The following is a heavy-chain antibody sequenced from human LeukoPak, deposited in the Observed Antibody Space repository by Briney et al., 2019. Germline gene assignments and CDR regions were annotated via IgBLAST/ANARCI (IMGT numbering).Heavy chain of an antibody. D-gene: IGHD2-15*01. V-gene: IGHV3-23*01. CDR2: ISGSGGST. J-gene: IGHJ4*02. CDR3: AKGSWWVVAAQYYFDY. Sequence: GSLRPPCSASGFTFSSYAMSWVRQAPGEGLGGGSGISGSGGSTYYADSVKGRFTISRDNSKNTLYLQMNSLRAEDTAVYYCAKGSWWVVAAQYYFDYWGQGTLVIVSS. CDR1: GFTFSSYA.